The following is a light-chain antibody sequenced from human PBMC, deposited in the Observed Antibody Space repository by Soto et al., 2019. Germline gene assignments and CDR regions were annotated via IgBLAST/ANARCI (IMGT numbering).Light chain of an antibody. V-gene: IGKV3-11*01. CDR1: QSVSSY. Sequence: EIVLTQSPATLSLSPGERVTLSCRASQSVSSYLAWYQQKPGQAPRLLIYDASNRATGIPARFSGSGSGTDFTLTISSLEPEDFAVYYCQQRSNWPPATFGQGPKVEIK. CDR3: QQRSNWPPAT. CDR2: DAS. J-gene: IGKJ1*01.